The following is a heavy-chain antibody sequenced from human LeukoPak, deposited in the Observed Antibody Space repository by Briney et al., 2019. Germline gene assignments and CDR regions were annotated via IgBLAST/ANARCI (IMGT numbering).Heavy chain of an antibody. J-gene: IGHJ4*02. D-gene: IGHD4-17*01. Sequence: GGSLRLSCAASGFTFDDYAMHWVRQAPGKGLEWVSGISWNSGSIGYADSVKGRFTISRDDSKNTLYLQMNSLRAEDTAVYYCAEGTTTVTPPDYWGQGTLVTVSS. V-gene: IGHV3-9*01. CDR1: GFTFDDYA. CDR2: ISWNSGSI. CDR3: AEGTTTVTPPDY.